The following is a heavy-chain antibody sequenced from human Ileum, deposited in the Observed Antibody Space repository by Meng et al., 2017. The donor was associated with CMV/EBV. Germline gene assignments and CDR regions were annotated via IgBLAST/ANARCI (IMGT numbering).Heavy chain of an antibody. CDR3: ARDPRNKGLNP. V-gene: IGHV3-11*01. J-gene: IGHJ5*02. Sequence: LSCEGSGFIFSGYYMTWSRQAPGKGLEWLAYINGGGDSIFYADSVRGRFTVSRDNAKNLMFLQINNLRDGDTAVYYCARDPRNKGLNPWGQGTLVTVSS. CDR2: INGGGDSI. CDR1: GFIFSGYY.